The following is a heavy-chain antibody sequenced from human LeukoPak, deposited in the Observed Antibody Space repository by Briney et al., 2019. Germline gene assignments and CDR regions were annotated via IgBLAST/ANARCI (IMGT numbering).Heavy chain of an antibody. CDR3: ARETGTTYYYDSSGYSYYFDY. CDR2: ISAYNGNT. CDR1: GYTFTSYG. J-gene: IGHJ4*02. D-gene: IGHD3-22*01. V-gene: IGHV1-18*01. Sequence: ASVKVSCKASGYTFTSYGISWVRQAPGQGLEWMGWISAYNGNTNYAQKLQGRVTMTTDTSTSTAYMELRSLRSDDTAVYYCARETGTTYYYDSSGYSYYFDYWGEGTLVTVSS.